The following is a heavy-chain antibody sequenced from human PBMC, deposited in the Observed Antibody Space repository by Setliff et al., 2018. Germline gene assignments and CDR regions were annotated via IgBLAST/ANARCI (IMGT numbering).Heavy chain of an antibody. CDR3: FGAGTCSY. J-gene: IGHJ4*02. CDR2: INPHASEK. D-gene: IGHD3-10*01. Sequence: PGGSLRLSCTASGFSFSNCWVSWVRQAPGKGLEWLASINPHASEKYYVDSVKGRFTISRDNAKNSLPLQMNSLRTEDTAVYYCFGAGTCSYWGQGTLVTVSS. CDR1: GFSFSNCW. V-gene: IGHV3-7*01.